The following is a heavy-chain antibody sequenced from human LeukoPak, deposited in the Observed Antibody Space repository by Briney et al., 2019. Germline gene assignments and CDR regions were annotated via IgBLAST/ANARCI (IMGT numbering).Heavy chain of an antibody. V-gene: IGHV1-24*01. CDR3: ATCSSTSCPLDY. CDR1: GNTLTELS. Sequence: ASVKASCKVSGNTLTELSMHWVRQAPGKGLESKGGFDPEDGETIYAQKFQGRVTMTEDTSTDTAYMELSSLRSDDTAVYYCATCSSTSCPLDYWGQGTLVTVCS. J-gene: IGHJ4*02. D-gene: IGHD2-2*01. CDR2: FDPEDGET.